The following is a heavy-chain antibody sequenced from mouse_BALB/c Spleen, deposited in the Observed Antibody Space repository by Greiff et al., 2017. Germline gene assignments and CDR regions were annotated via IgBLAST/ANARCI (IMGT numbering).Heavy chain of an antibody. D-gene: IGHD2-3*01. V-gene: IGHV14-3*02. CDR1: GFNIKDTY. Sequence: EVQLQQSGAELVKPGASVKLSCTASGFNIKDTYMHWVKQRPEQGLEWIGRIDPANGNTKYDPKFQGKATITADTSSNTAYLQLSSLTSEDTAVYYCARSRAYDYWYFDVWGAGTTVTVSS. CDR3: ARSRAYDYWYFDV. CDR2: IDPANGNT. J-gene: IGHJ1*01.